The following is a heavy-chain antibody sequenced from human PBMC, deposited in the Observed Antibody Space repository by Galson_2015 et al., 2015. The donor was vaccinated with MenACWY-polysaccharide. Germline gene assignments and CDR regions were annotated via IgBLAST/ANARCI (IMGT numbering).Heavy chain of an antibody. J-gene: IGHJ6*03. CDR2: ISSTSSYI. D-gene: IGHD2-2*02. V-gene: IGHV3-21*01. Sequence: SLRLSCAGSGFTFSTYAMNWVRQAPGKGLEWVSSISSTSSYIYYADSVKGRFTISRDSSKNSLSLQMNILGAEDTAVYYCVRVGVPAAIDMDVWGEGTPVTVSS. CDR1: GFTFSTYA. CDR3: VRVGVPAAIDMDV.